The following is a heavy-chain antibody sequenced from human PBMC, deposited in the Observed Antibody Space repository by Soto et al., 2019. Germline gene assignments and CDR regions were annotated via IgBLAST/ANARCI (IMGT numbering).Heavy chain of an antibody. J-gene: IGHJ6*02. CDR3: ARDESAQQQLVQGYYYSYGMDV. CDR1: GFTFSSYA. D-gene: IGHD6-13*01. CDR2: ISYDGSNK. V-gene: IGHV3-30-3*01. Sequence: PGGSLRLSCAASGFTFSSYAMHWVRQAPGKGLEWVAVISYDGSNKYYADSVKGRFTISRDNSKNTLYLQMNSLRAEDTAVYYCARDESAQQQLVQGYYYSYGMDVWGQGTTVTVS.